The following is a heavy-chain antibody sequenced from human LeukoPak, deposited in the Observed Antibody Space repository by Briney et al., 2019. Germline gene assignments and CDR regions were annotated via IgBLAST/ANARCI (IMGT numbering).Heavy chain of an antibody. Sequence: SETLSLTCTVSGASISNYYWSWIRQPAGKGLEWMGRIYTSGRTKYNTSLESRVILSVDKSKSQFSVELRSLTGAETAVYYCARRVTYGDYFDYWGQGTLVTVSS. CDR1: GASISNYY. J-gene: IGHJ4*02. CDR3: ARRVTYGDYFDY. V-gene: IGHV4-4*07. CDR2: IYTSGRT. D-gene: IGHD2-21*02.